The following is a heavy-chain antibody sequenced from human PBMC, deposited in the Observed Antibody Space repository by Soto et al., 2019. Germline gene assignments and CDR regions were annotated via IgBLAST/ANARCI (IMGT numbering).Heavy chain of an antibody. CDR2: IWFDGIKE. CDR1: GFDFTTYA. Sequence: GGSLRLSXAVTGFDFTTYAMRWVRQTPDKGLEWVAIIWFDGIKEFYAESVRGRFTISIDTSKNTVFLQMNNVRAEDTALYYCTRATFDVWGQGTTVTVSS. J-gene: IGHJ6*02. CDR3: TRATFDV. V-gene: IGHV3-33*01.